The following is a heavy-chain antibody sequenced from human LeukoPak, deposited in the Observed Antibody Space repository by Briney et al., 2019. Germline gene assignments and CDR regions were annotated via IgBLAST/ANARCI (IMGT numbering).Heavy chain of an antibody. CDR2: INPNSGGT. D-gene: IGHD2-2*01. CDR3: ARGAHIVVVPAVLRFDY. Sequence: GASVKVSCKASGYTFTGYYMHWVRQAPGQGLEWMGWINPNSGGTNYAQKFQGRVTMTRDTSISTAYMELSRLRSDDTAVYYCARGAHIVVVPAVLRFDYWGQGTLVTVSS. CDR1: GYTFTGYY. J-gene: IGHJ4*02. V-gene: IGHV1-2*02.